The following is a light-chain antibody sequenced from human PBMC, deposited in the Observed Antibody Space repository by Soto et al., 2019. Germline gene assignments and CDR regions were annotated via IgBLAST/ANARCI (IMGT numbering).Light chain of an antibody. J-gene: IGKJ1*01. V-gene: IGKV1-5*01. CDR1: QPISTF. CDR2: DAS. Sequence: DIQMSQSPSSLSASVGDRVAITCRASQPISTFLNWYQQNPGKATKLLIYDASSLESGVPSRFSGSGSGTEFTLTISSLQPDDFATYYCQQYNSYSRTCGQGTKG. CDR3: QQYNSYSRT.